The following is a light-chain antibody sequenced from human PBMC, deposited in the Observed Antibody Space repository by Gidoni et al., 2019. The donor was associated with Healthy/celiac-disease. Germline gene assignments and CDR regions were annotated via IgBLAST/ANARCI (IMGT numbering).Light chain of an antibody. J-gene: IGKJ2*01. CDR2: WAS. V-gene: IGKV4-1*01. Sequence: DIVMTQSPDSLAVSLGERATINCKSSQSVLYSSNNKNYLAWYHQKPGQPPKLLIYWASTRESGVPDRFSGSGSGKDFTLTISSLQAEDVAVYYCQQYYSTPPVTFGQGTKLEIK. CDR3: QQYYSTPPVT. CDR1: QSVLYSSNNKNY.